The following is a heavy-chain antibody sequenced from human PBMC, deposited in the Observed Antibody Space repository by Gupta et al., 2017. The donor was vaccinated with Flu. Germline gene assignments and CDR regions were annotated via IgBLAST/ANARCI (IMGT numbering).Heavy chain of an antibody. Sequence: ELQLLESGGGLVQPGGSLRLSCAASGFTFSSYALNWVRQAPGKGLEWISSINGRGSSTYYADSVKGRFFISRDNSRTTLYLEMKNLRANDTAVYYCAKGGPIVAGVCDIWGQGTKVTISS. CDR2: INGRGSST. CDR1: GFTFSSYA. D-gene: IGHD5-12*01. V-gene: IGHV3-23*01. CDR3: AKGGPIVAGVCDI. J-gene: IGHJ3*02.